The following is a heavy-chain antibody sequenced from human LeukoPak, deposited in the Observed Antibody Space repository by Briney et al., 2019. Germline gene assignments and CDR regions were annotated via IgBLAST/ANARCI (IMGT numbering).Heavy chain of an antibody. CDR1: GGSISGYH. D-gene: IGHD2-21*01. V-gene: IGHV4-59*08. J-gene: IGHJ4*02. Sequence: KPSETLSLTCIVSGGSISGYHWGWVRRPPGKGLEYISFIYYNGDTNYNPSLKSRVTMSVDTSKNQFSLKLSSVTAADTAVYYCARLGDCGHDCYSHDYWGQGTLVTVSS. CDR3: ARLGDCGHDCYSHDY. CDR2: IYYNGDT.